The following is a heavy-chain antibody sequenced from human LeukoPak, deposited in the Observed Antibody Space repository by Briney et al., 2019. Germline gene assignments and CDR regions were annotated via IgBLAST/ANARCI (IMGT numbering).Heavy chain of an antibody. V-gene: IGHV3-7*01. J-gene: IGHJ4*02. CDR3: ARDSYGSGTAPDY. D-gene: IGHD3-10*01. Sequence: GGSLRLSCAASGFTFSSYWMSWVRQAPGKGLEWVANIKQDGSEKYYVDSVKGRFTIFRDNAKNSLYLQVNSLRAEDTAVYYCARDSYGSGTAPDYWGQGTLVTVSS. CDR1: GFTFSSYW. CDR2: IKQDGSEK.